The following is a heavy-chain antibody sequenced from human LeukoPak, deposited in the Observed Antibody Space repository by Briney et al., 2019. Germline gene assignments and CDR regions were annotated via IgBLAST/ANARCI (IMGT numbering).Heavy chain of an antibody. CDR1: GFXFSNYW. CDR3: ARASDPWLQLT. J-gene: IGHJ5*02. D-gene: IGHD5-24*01. CDR2: IKQDGSEK. V-gene: IGHV3-7*05. Sequence: GGSLRLSCAASGFXFSNYWIIWVRQAPGKGLKWVGNIKQDGSEKRYADSVRGRFSISRDNAQTSLYLQMNSLRAEDTAVYYCARASDPWLQLTWGQGTLVTVSS.